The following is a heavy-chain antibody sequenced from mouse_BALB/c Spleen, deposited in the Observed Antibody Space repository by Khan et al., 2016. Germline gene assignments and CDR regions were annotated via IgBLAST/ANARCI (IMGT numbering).Heavy chain of an antibody. CDR3: ARGGLPDV. CDR1: GYSITSDYA. D-gene: IGHD2-2*01. Sequence: EVQLVESGPGLVKPSQSLSLTCTVTGYSITSDYAWNWIRQFPGNKLEWMGYISYSGSTSYNPSLKSRISITRDTSKNQFFLQLNSVTTEDTATYYCARGGLPDVWGAGTTVTVSS. J-gene: IGHJ1*01. CDR2: ISYSGST. V-gene: IGHV3-2*02.